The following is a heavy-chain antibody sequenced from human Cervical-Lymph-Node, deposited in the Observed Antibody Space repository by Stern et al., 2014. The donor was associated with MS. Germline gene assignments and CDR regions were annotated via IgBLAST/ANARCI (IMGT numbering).Heavy chain of an antibody. CDR2: ISGYNGNT. Sequence: QVQLVESGAEVKKPGASVKVSCKTSAYNFTNYGVTWVRRAPGQGLEWMGWISGYNGNTKYEQKFQGRVAMTTDTSTKTAYMELRSLRSSDTAVYYRARAGYDVSGLSDYWGQGTLVTVSS. CDR3: ARAGYDVSGLSDY. D-gene: IGHD5-12*01. CDR1: AYNFTNYG. J-gene: IGHJ4*02. V-gene: IGHV1-18*01.